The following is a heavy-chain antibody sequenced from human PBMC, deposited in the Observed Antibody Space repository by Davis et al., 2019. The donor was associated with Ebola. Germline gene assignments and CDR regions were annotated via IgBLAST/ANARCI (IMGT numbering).Heavy chain of an antibody. Sequence: ASVKVSCKASGYTFTSYAMHWVRQAPGQRLEWMGWINAGNGNTKYSQKFQGRVTITRDTSASTAYMELSSLRSEDTAVYYCARDWIAARPFYYGMDVWGKGTTVTVSS. CDR2: INAGNGNT. V-gene: IGHV1-3*01. J-gene: IGHJ6*04. D-gene: IGHD6-6*01. CDR1: GYTFTSYA. CDR3: ARDWIAARPFYYGMDV.